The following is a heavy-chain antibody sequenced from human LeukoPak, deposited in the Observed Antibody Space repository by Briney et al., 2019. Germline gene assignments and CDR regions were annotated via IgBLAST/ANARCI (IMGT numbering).Heavy chain of an antibody. V-gene: IGHV4-38-2*02. J-gene: IGHJ4*02. CDR3: ARGEDRSGFRTDC. D-gene: IGHD3-22*01. CDR1: YYSISSGFF. CDR2: IYHNGDT. Sequence: SETLSLTCSVSYYSISSGFFWGWIRPSPGKGLEDIGNIYHNGDTYYQPSLKRRVTISVDTSKNQFSLTLSSVTAADTAVYYCARGEDRSGFRTDCWGQGTLVTVSS.